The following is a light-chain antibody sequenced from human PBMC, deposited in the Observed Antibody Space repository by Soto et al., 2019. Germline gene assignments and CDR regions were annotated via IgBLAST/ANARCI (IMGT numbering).Light chain of an antibody. Sequence: QSALTQPASVSGSPGQSITISCTGTSSDGGGYNYVSWYQQHPGKAPRLMIYEVSNRPSGVSNRFSGSKSGNTASLTISGLQAEDEADYYCSSYTSSSTLGVVFGGGTKVTVL. CDR2: EVS. CDR1: SSDGGGYNY. V-gene: IGLV2-14*01. J-gene: IGLJ3*02. CDR3: SSYTSSSTLGVV.